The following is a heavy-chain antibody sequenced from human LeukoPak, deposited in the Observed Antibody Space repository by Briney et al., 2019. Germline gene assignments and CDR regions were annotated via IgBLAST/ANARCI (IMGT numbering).Heavy chain of an antibody. Sequence: GGSLRLSCAASGFAFRSYAMSWVRQPPGKGLGWASVISRRDDYTYYAGSVKGRFTISRDNSKNTLYLQMNTLRAEDTAVYYCANDYRSGSFHDFWGQGTLVTVSS. J-gene: IGHJ4*02. CDR2: ISRRDDYT. V-gene: IGHV3-23*01. CDR3: ANDYRSGSFHDF. D-gene: IGHD3-10*01. CDR1: GFAFRSYA.